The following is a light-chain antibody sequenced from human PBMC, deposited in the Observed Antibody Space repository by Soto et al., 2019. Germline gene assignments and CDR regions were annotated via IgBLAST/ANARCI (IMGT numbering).Light chain of an antibody. V-gene: IGKV1-5*01. CDR1: QSISSW. Sequence: IQMTPSPSTLSASVVDRVTITCRASQSISSWLAWYQQKPGKAPKLLIYDASSLESGVPSRFSGSGSGTEFTLTISSLQPDDFATYYCQQYNSYLWTFGQGTKVDI. CDR2: DAS. CDR3: QQYNSYLWT. J-gene: IGKJ1*01.